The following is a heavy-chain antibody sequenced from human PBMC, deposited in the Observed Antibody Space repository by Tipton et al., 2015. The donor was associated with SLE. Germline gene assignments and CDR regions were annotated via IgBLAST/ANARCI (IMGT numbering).Heavy chain of an antibody. CDR3: ARGASYSSSWYPYFQH. V-gene: IGHV4-59*11. J-gene: IGHJ1*01. CDR1: GGSISSHY. CDR2: IYYSGST. D-gene: IGHD6-13*01. Sequence: TLSLTCTVSGGSISSHYWSWIRQPPGKGLEWIGYIYYSGSTYYNPSLKSRVTISVDTSKNQFSLKLSSVTAADTAVYYCARGASYSSSWYPYFQHWGQGTLVTVSS.